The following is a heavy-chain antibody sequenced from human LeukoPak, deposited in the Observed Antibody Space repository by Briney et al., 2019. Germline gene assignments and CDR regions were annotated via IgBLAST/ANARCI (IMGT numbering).Heavy chain of an antibody. V-gene: IGHV3-20*04. CDR3: AKDRRLAATTLEH. CDR2: INWNGGST. Sequence: GGSLRLSCAASGFTFDDYGMSWVRQAPGKGLEWVSGINWNGGSTGYADSVKGRFTISRDNAKNSLYLQMNSLRAEDTAIYFCAKDRRLAATTLEHWGQGTLVTVSS. J-gene: IGHJ1*01. CDR1: GFTFDDYG. D-gene: IGHD2-15*01.